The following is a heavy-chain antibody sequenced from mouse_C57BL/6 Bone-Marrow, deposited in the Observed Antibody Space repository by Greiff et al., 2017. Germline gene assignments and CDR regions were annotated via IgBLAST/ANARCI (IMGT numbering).Heavy chain of an antibody. CDR2: ISYDGSN. CDR3: ARDLSYYYGSSWFAY. CDR1: GYSITSCYY. D-gene: IGHD1-1*01. Sequence: EVKLMESGPGLVKPSQSLSLTCSVTGYSITSCYYWNWIRQFPGNKLEWMGYISYDGSNNYNPSLKNRISITRDTSKNQFFLKLNSVTTEDTATYYCARDLSYYYGSSWFAYWGQGTLVTVSA. J-gene: IGHJ3*01. V-gene: IGHV3-6*01.